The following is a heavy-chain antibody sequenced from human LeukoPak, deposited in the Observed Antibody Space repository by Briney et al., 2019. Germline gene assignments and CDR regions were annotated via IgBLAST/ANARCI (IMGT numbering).Heavy chain of an antibody. V-gene: IGHV3-49*03. CDR2: IRSKAYGGTT. CDR1: GFTFGDYA. Sequence: PGGSLRLSCTASGFTFGDYAMSWFRQAPGKGLEWVGFIRSKAYGGTTEYAASVKGRFTISRDDSKSIAYLQMNSLKTEDTAVYYCTRVVHYYDSSGCQKYYFDYWGQGTLVTVSS. D-gene: IGHD3-22*01. CDR3: TRVVHYYDSSGCQKYYFDY. J-gene: IGHJ4*02.